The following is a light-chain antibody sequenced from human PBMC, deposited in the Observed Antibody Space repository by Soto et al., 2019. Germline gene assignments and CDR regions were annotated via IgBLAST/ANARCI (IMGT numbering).Light chain of an antibody. Sequence: QLVLTQSPSASASLGASVKLTCTLSSGHSSNAIAWHQQQPEKGPRYLKKVNSDGSHSKGDGIPDRFSGSSSGAERYLTISSLQSEDEADYYCQTWDTGIQAVFGGGTQLTVL. CDR3: QTWDTGIQAV. V-gene: IGLV4-69*01. CDR1: SGHSSNA. J-gene: IGLJ7*01. CDR2: VNSDGSH.